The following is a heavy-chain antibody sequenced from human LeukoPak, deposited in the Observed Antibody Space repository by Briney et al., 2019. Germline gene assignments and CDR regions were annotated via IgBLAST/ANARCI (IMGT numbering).Heavy chain of an antibody. D-gene: IGHD3-22*01. J-gene: IGHJ4*02. CDR1: GFTFSSYG. V-gene: IGHV3-30*03. Sequence: PGRSLRLSCAASGFTFSSYGMHWVRQAPGKGLEWVAVISYDGSNKYYADSVKGRFTISRVNSKNTLYLQMNSLRAEDTAVYYCARDSSGPITMIVVVITSFDYWGQGTLVTVSS. CDR2: ISYDGSNK. CDR3: ARDSSGPITMIVVVITSFDY.